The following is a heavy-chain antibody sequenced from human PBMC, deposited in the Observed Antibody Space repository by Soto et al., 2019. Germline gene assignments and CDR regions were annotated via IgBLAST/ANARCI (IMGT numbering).Heavy chain of an antibody. CDR3: AKEGGYCSGGSCSYGMDV. Sequence: PGGSLRLSCAASGFTFSSYGMHWVRQAPGKGLEWVAVISYDGSNKYYADSVKGRFTISRDNSKNTLYLQMNSLRAEDTAVYYCAKEGGYCSGGSCSYGMDVWGQGTTVTVSS. V-gene: IGHV3-30*18. CDR1: GFTFSSYG. CDR2: ISYDGSNK. J-gene: IGHJ6*02. D-gene: IGHD2-15*01.